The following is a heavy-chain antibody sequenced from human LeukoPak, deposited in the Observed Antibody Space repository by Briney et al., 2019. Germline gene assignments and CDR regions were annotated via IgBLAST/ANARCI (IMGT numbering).Heavy chain of an antibody. CDR2: INHSGST. V-gene: IGHV4-39*01. CDR3: ARQPPIYFGGHFFDY. J-gene: IGHJ4*02. CDR1: GGSISSSSYY. D-gene: IGHD3-10*01. Sequence: PSETLSLTCTVSGGSISSSSYYWGWIRQPPGKGLEWIGEINHSGSTIYNPSFKSRVTISVDTSKNQFSLKLSSVTAADTAMYYCARQPPIYFGGHFFDYWGQGTLVTVSS.